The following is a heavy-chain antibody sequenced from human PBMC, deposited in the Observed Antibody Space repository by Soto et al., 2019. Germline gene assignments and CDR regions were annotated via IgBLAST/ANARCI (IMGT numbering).Heavy chain of an antibody. V-gene: IGHV3-23*01. CDR2: ISGSGINT. Sequence: EVQLLESGGGLVQPGGSLRLSCAASGFTFNNYAMSWVRQAPGKGLEWVSSISGSGINTYYADSVKGRFTISRDNSKNTLYLQMNSLRAEDTAVYYCAKYANSETATTWGGGLDSWGQGTLVTVSS. CDR1: GFTFNNYA. D-gene: IGHD1-1*01. CDR3: AKYANSETATTWGGGLDS. J-gene: IGHJ4*02.